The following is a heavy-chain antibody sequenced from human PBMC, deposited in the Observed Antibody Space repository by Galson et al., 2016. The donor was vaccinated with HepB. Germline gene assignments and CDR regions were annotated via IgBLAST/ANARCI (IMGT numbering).Heavy chain of an antibody. CDR1: GFTFSSYT. J-gene: IGHJ5*02. V-gene: IGHV3-30*04. Sequence: SLRLSCAASGFTFSSYTMHWVRQAPGRGLEWVTVVSYDGENAFYADSVRGRFTGSRDNSKNTLYLQMNSLRLEDTAIYYCARDWDYCRTSSCCTYTWAFKRFDPWGQGTLVTVSS. D-gene: IGHD2-2*01. CDR3: ARDWDYCRTSSCCTYTWAFKRFDP. CDR2: VSYDGENA.